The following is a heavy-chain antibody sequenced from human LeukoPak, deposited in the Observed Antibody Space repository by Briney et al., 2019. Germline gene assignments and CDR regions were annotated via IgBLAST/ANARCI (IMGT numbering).Heavy chain of an antibody. V-gene: IGHV3-23*01. D-gene: IGHD3-10*02. J-gene: IGHJ6*04. Sequence: GGSLRLSCAASGFTFSSYAMSWVRQAPGKGLEWVSTIVGRGGITYYADSVKGRFTISRDNSKNTLYLQMNSLRAEDTAVYYCAELGITMIGGVWGKGTTVTISS. CDR2: IVGRGGIT. CDR1: GFTFSSYA. CDR3: AELGITMIGGV.